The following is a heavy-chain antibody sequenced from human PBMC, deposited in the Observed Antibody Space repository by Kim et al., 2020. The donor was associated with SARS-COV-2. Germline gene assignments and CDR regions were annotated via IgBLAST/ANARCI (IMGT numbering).Heavy chain of an antibody. CDR1: GFTFSDYY. V-gene: IGHV3-11*03. D-gene: IGHD6-19*01. Sequence: GGSLRLSFAASGFTFSDYYMSWIRQAPGKGLEWVSYISSSSSYTNYADSVKGRFTISRDNAKNSLYLQMNSLRAEDTAVYYCASYVAVADTYDAFDIWGQGTMVTVSS. CDR2: ISSSSSYT. CDR3: ASYVAVADTYDAFDI. J-gene: IGHJ3*02.